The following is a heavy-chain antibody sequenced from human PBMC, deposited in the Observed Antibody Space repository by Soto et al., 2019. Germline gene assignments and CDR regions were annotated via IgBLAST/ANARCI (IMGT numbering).Heavy chain of an antibody. Sequence: EVQLLESGGGLVQPGGSLRLSCAASGLTFSSYAMSWFRQAPGKGLEWVSAISGSGGSTYYADSVKGRFTISRDNSKNTLYLQMNSLRAKDTAVYYCAKDNQGERVYRYYYYYYDGMDVWGQGTTVTVSS. V-gene: IGHV3-23*01. CDR2: ISGSGGST. CDR1: GLTFSSYA. D-gene: IGHD5-18*01. J-gene: IGHJ6*02. CDR3: AKDNQGERVYRYYYYYYDGMDV.